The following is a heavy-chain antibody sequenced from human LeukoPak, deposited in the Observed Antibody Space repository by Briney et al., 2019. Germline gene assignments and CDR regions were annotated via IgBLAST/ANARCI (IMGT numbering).Heavy chain of an antibody. D-gene: IGHD1-26*01. Sequence: PGGSLRLSCADSGFTFRSYWMYLLHQAPGKGLVWVSRINSDGSSTSYADSVKGRFTISRDNAKNTLYLQMNSLRAEDTYYYYGAREFGSTTGFDYWGQGTLVTVSS. CDR2: INSDGSST. V-gene: IGHV3-74*01. J-gene: IGHJ4*02. CDR3: AREFGSTTGFDY. CDR1: GFTFRSYW.